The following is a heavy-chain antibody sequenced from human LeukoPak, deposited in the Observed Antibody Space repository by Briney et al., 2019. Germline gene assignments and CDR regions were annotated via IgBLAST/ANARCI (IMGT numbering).Heavy chain of an antibody. CDR3: ARHVTADNWFDP. V-gene: IGHV4-39*01. J-gene: IGHJ5*02. CDR2: ISDSGTI. CDR1: GGSISRNSYS. Sequence: SETLSLTCTVSGGSISRNSYSWGWIRQPLGKGLEWIGSISDSGTIHYNPSLKSRVTILVDTSKKQVSLKVNAVTAADTAVYYCARHVTADNWFDPWGQGTLVTVSS.